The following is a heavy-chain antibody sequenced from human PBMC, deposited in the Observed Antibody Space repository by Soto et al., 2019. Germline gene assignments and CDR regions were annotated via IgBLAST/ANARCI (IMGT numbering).Heavy chain of an antibody. Sequence: PGGSLRLSCAASGFTFSSYAMHWVRQAPGKGLEWVAVISYDGSNKYYADSVKGRFTISRDNSKNTLYLQMYSLRAEDTAVYYCAKTGPGSSYGYYFDSWGQGTLVTVSS. J-gene: IGHJ4*02. CDR3: AKTGPGSSYGYYFDS. CDR1: GFTFSSYA. V-gene: IGHV3-30-3*02. CDR2: ISYDGSNK. D-gene: IGHD5-18*01.